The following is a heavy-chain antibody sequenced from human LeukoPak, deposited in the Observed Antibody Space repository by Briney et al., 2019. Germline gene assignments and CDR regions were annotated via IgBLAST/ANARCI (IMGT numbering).Heavy chain of an antibody. CDR2: IYSGGST. D-gene: IGHD2-15*01. Sequence: GGSLRLSCAASGFTVSSNYMSWVRQAPGKGLEWVSVIYSGGSTYYADSVKGRFTISRDNSKNTLYLQMNSLRVEDTAVYYCARANPKYCSGGGCYYYYGMELWGQGTTVTVSS. CDR1: GFTVSSNY. CDR3: ARANPKYCSGGGCYYYYGMEL. V-gene: IGHV3-53*01. J-gene: IGHJ6*02.